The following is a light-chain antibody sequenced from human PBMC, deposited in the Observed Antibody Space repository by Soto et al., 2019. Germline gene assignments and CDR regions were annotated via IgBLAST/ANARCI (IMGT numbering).Light chain of an antibody. Sequence: EIVLTQSPATLSLSPGETATLSCRASQSVSSSLAWYQQKPGQTPRLLIYDASNRATGIPARFSGSGSGTDFTLTVSSLEPEDFAVYYCQQRSSWPLTFGGGXKV. V-gene: IGKV3-11*01. J-gene: IGKJ4*01. CDR2: DAS. CDR1: QSVSSS. CDR3: QQRSSWPLT.